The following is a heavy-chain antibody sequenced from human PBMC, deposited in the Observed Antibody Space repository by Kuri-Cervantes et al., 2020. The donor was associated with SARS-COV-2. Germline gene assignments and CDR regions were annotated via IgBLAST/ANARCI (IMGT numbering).Heavy chain of an antibody. CDR2: ISSSSSTI. CDR1: GFTFSTYS. V-gene: IGHV3-48*01. D-gene: IGHD1-26*01. CDR3: AKGWGWEPDDY. J-gene: IGHJ4*02. Sequence: GGSLRLSCAASGFTFSTYSMNWVRQAPGKGLEWLSYISSSSSTIHYADSVKGRFTISRDNSKNTLYLQMNSLRAEDTAVYYCAKGWGWEPDDYWGQGTLVTVSS.